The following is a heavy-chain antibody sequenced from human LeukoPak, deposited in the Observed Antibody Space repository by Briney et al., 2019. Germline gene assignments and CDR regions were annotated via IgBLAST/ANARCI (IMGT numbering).Heavy chain of an antibody. Sequence: SXXVSCKASGFTFINSAMQWVRQARGQRLEWIGWIVVGSGNANYAQEFQERVTITRDLSTSTAYMELSSLRAEDTAVYYCAADDLSTGYWGQGTLVTVSS. V-gene: IGHV1-58*02. CDR1: GFTFINSA. CDR2: IVVGSGNA. D-gene: IGHD5/OR15-5a*01. CDR3: AADDLSTGY. J-gene: IGHJ4*02.